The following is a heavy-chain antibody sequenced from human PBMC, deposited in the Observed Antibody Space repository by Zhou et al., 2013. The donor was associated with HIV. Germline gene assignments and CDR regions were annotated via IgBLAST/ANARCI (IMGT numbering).Heavy chain of an antibody. D-gene: IGHD6-19*01. Sequence: QVRLVQSGDEVKKPGASVKVSCKTTGYTFNRYDVSWVRQAPGLGLEWMGGIIPIFGTPIYAQKFLGRVTIIAEESTSTAYMEVSGLRSEDTAVYYCARVRGIEGSGWYYDYWGQGTLVTVSS. CDR2: IIPIFGTP. CDR3: ARVRGIEGSGWYYDY. J-gene: IGHJ4*02. CDR1: GYTFNRYD. V-gene: IGHV1-69*01.